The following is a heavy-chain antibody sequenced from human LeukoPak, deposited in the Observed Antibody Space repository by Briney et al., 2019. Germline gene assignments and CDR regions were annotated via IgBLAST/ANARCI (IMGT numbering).Heavy chain of an antibody. CDR3: ARATVEVTRFFDY. V-gene: IGHV4-59*12. Sequence: PSETLSLTCTVSGGSISSYYWSWIRQPPGKGLEWIGYIYYSGSTNYNPSLKSRVTISVDTSKNQFSLKLSSVTAADTAVYFCARATVEVTRFFDYWGQGILVTVSS. J-gene: IGHJ4*02. D-gene: IGHD4-11*01. CDR2: IYYSGST. CDR1: GGSISSYY.